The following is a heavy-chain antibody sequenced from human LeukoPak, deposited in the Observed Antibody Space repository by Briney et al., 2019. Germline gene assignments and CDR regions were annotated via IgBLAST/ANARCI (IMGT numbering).Heavy chain of an antibody. J-gene: IGHJ4*02. Sequence: GGSLRLSCAASGFTFSTYAMHWVRQAPGKGLEWVAVISYDGSNKYYADSVKGRFTISRDNSKNTLYLQMNTLRAEDTAVYYCARPNGGSWYHFDYWGQGTLVTVSS. V-gene: IGHV3-30*03. CDR2: ISYDGSNK. CDR1: GFTFSTYA. CDR3: ARPNGGSWYHFDY. D-gene: IGHD6-13*01.